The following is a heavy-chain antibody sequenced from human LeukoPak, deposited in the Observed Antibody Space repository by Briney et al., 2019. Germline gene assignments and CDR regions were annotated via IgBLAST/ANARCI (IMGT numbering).Heavy chain of an antibody. CDR1: GYTFTSYS. CDR3: ARDNSVGGIAWWFDP. CDR2: INPTGTRT. J-gene: IGHJ5*02. V-gene: IGHV1-46*01. D-gene: IGHD1-26*01. Sequence: ASVKVSCKASGYTFTSYSISWVRQAPGQGLEWVGLINPTGTRTLYAQKFQGRITLTRDMSTTTDYMELSSLTSEDTAVYYCARDNSVGGIAWWFDPWGQGTLVTVSS.